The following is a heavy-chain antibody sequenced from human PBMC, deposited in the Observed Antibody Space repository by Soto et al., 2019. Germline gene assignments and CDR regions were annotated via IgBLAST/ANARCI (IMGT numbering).Heavy chain of an antibody. V-gene: IGHV3-23*01. D-gene: IGHD6-19*01. CDR1: GFTFSSYA. J-gene: IGHJ6*02. CDR3: ASLPADRAVGYYYCYGMDV. CDR2: ISGRGGST. Sequence: EVQLLESGGGLVQPGGSLRLSCAASGFTFSSYAISWVRQAPGKGLEWVSAISGRGGSTYYADSVKGRFTISRDNSKNTLYLQRNSLRAEDTAVYYCASLPADRAVGYYYCYGMDVWGQGPTVTVSS.